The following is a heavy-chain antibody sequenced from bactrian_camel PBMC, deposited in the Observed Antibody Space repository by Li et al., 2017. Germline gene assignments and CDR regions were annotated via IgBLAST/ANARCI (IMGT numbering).Heavy chain of an antibody. CDR2: LYSDASNT. Sequence: HVQLVESGGGLVQPGGSLRLSCAASGFTFSSYYMSWVRQAAGKGLEWVSSLYSDASNTYAADSVKGRFTISRDNAKNTVYLRMSGLKSEDSGMYYCAARGWRPEGCSVGADVSGFGYWGQGTQVTVS. V-gene: IGHV3-2*01. CDR3: AARGWRPEGCSVGADVSGFGY. J-gene: IGHJ6*01. CDR1: GFTFSSYY. D-gene: IGHD1*01.